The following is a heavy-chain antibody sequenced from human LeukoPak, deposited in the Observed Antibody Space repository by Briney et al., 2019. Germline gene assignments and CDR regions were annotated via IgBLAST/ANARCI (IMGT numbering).Heavy chain of an antibody. V-gene: IGHV3-23*01. CDR3: AKVPYDSSGYYLRYFDY. J-gene: IGHJ4*02. Sequence: GGSLRLSCVASGFTFSSYAMSWVRQAPGKGLEWVSAISGSGGSTYYADSVKGRFTISRDNSKNTLYLQMNSLRAEDTAVYYCAKVPYDSSGYYLRYFDYWGQGTLVTVSS. CDR1: GFTFSSYA. D-gene: IGHD3-22*01. CDR2: ISGSGGST.